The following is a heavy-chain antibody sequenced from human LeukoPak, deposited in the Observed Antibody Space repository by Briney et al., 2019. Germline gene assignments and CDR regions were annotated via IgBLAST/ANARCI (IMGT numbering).Heavy chain of an antibody. D-gene: IGHD3-10*01. V-gene: IGHV5-51*01. CDR2: IYPGDSDT. CDR1: GYNLTNYW. Sequence: GESLKISCKGSGYNLTNYWIGWVRQMPGKGLEWMGIIYPGDSDTKYSPSFQGQVTMSADKSISTAYLQWSSLKASDTAMYYCAITAFGELLGDAFDIWGQGTMVTVSS. CDR3: AITAFGELLGDAFDI. J-gene: IGHJ3*02.